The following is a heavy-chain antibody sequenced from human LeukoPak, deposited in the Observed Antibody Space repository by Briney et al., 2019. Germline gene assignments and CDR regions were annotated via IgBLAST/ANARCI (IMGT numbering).Heavy chain of an antibody. D-gene: IGHD5-24*01. CDR2: IYTSGST. V-gene: IGHV4-4*07. CDR3: ARDRLVGWDGYNYGPKYYFDY. CDR1: GVSISSYY. J-gene: IGHJ4*02. Sequence: SETLSLTCTVSGVSISSYYWSWIRQPAGKGLEWIGRIYTSGSTNYNPSLKSRVTMSVDTSKNQFSLKLSSVTAADTAVYYCARDRLVGWDGYNYGPKYYFDYWGQGTLVTVSS.